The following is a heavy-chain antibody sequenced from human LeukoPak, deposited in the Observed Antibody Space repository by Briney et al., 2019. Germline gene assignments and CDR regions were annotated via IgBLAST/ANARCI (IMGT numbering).Heavy chain of an antibody. CDR1: GFTFSCYW. D-gene: IGHD6-19*01. V-gene: IGHV3-7*01. Sequence: GGSLRLSCAASGFTFSCYWMNWVRQAPGKGLEWVANIKQDGSEKDYVDSVKGRFTISRDNAKNSLYLQMNSLRAEDTAVYYCARVSSLAVAGFFDYWGQGILVTVSS. CDR2: IKQDGSEK. CDR3: ARVSSLAVAGFFDY. J-gene: IGHJ4*02.